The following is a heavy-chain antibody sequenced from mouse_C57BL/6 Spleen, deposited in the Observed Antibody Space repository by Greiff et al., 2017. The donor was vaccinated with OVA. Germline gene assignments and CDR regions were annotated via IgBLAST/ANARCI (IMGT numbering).Heavy chain of an antibody. CDR2: IYPGDGDT. J-gene: IGHJ1*03. Sequence: VKLQQSGPELVKPGASVKISCKASGYAFSSSWMNWVKQRPGKGLEWIGRIYPGDGDTNYNGKFKGKATLTADKSSSTAYMQLSSLTSEDSAVYFCAMITTVVERFDVWGTGTTVTVSS. CDR1: GYAFSSSW. V-gene: IGHV1-82*01. D-gene: IGHD1-1*01. CDR3: AMITTVVERFDV.